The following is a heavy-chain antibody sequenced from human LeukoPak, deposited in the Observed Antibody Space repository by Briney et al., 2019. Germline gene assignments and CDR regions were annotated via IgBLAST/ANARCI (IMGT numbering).Heavy chain of an antibody. V-gene: IGHV4-39*07. CDR2: IYYSGST. CDR3: ARVYGDYTFDY. J-gene: IGHJ4*02. Sequence: KPSETLSLTCTVSGGSISSSSYYWGWIRQPPGKGLEWIGSIYYSGSTYYNPSLKSRVTISVDTSKNQFSLKLSSVTAADTAVYYCARVYGDYTFDYWGQGTLVTVSS. D-gene: IGHD4-17*01. CDR1: GGSISSSSYY.